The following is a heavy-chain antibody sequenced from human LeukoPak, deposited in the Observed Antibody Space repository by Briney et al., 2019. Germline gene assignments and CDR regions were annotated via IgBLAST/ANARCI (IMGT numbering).Heavy chain of an antibody. Sequence: PGGSLRLSCAASGFTFSSYAMSWVRQAPGKGLEWVSAISGSGGSTYYADSVKGRFTISRDNSKNTLYLQMNSLRAEDTAVYYCAKGVRFMEWKQLDAFDIWGQGTMVTVSS. CDR2: ISGSGGST. CDR3: AKGVRFMEWKQLDAFDI. D-gene: IGHD3-3*01. CDR1: GFTFSSYA. J-gene: IGHJ3*02. V-gene: IGHV3-23*01.